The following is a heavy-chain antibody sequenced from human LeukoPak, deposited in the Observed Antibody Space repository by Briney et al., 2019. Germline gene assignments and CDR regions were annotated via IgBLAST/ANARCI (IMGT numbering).Heavy chain of an antibody. V-gene: IGHV3-30*18. CDR3: AKELPLDYYDSSGYTDY. CDR2: ISYDGSNN. D-gene: IGHD3-22*01. Sequence: GRSLRLSCAASGFTFSSYGMHWVRQAPGKGLEWVAVISYDGSNNYYADSVKGRFTISRDNSKNTLYLQMNSLRAEDTAVYYCAKELPLDYYDSSGYTDYWGQGTLVTVSS. CDR1: GFTFSSYG. J-gene: IGHJ4*02.